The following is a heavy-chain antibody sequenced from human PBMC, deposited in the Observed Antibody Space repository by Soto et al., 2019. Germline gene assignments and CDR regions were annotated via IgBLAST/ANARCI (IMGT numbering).Heavy chain of an antibody. V-gene: IGHV3-21*06. CDR3: ARESEDLTSNFDY. J-gene: IGHJ4*02. Sequence: PGGSLRLSCAASGFTFTRYSINFFRHSPFKWLEWVSSISSTTNYIYYGDSMKGRFTISRDNAKNSLYLEMNSLRAEDTAVYYCARESEDLTSNFDYWGQGTLVTVSS. CDR1: GFTFTRYS. CDR2: ISSTTNYI.